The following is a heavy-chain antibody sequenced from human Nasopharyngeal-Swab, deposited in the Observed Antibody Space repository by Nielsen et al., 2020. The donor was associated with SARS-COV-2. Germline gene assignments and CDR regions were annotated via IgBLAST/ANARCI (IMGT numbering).Heavy chain of an antibody. CDR2: IRSNIHGGTT. J-gene: IGHJ4*02. Sequence: GGSLRLSCTASGFSFVDYAMSWFRQAPGKGLEWIAFIRSNIHGGTTEYAASVRDRFVMSRDDSKLIAYLLLNSLKTEDTGVYYCTRVLVAAGPMLDHWGQGTLVTVSS. CDR1: GFSFVDYA. D-gene: IGHD6-13*01. CDR3: TRVLVAAGPMLDH. V-gene: IGHV3-49*03.